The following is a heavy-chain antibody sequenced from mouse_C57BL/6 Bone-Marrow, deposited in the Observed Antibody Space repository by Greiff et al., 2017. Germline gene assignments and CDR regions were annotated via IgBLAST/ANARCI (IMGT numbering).Heavy chain of an antibody. Sequence: QVQLQQSGAELVRPGASVTLSCKASGYTFTDYEMHWVKQTPVHGLEWIGAIDPETGGTAYNQKFKGKAILTADKSSSTAYLQLSSLTSEDSAVYYCARSGYLLWALWGQGTTLTVAS. CDR1: GYTFTDYE. J-gene: IGHJ2*01. CDR3: ARSGYLLWAL. CDR2: IDPETGGT. D-gene: IGHD2-1*01. V-gene: IGHV1-15*01.